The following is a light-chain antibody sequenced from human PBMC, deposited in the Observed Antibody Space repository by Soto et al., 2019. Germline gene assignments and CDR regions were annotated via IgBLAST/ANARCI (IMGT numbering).Light chain of an antibody. Sequence: DIVMTQSPLSLPVTPGEPASISCRSSQSLLDSYGAQYLDWYLQRPGQSPQLLIYLGSNRASGVPDMCSGASSCEDFILKISRLEAEDVGVYYCMQDRQTPRTFGQGTKVEIK. J-gene: IGKJ1*01. V-gene: IGKV2-28*01. CDR1: QSLLDSYGAQY. CDR2: LGS. CDR3: MQDRQTPRT.